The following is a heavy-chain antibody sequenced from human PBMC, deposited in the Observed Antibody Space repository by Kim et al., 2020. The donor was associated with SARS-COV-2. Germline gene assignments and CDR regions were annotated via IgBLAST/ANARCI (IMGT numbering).Heavy chain of an antibody. CDR1: GFTFSSYA. V-gene: IGHV3-30*04. J-gene: IGHJ3*02. D-gene: IGHD3-22*01. CDR2: ISYDGSNK. CDR3: ARDLYPHYYPDAFDI. Sequence: GGSLRLSCAASGFTFSSYAMHWVRQAPGKGLEWVAVISYDGSNKYYADSVKGRFTISRDNSKNTLYLQMNSLRAEDTAVYYCARDLYPHYYPDAFDIWGQGTMVTVSS.